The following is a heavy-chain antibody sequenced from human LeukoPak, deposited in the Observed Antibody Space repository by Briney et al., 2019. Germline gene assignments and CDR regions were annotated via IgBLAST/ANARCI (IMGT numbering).Heavy chain of an antibody. V-gene: IGHV3-64*01. Sequence: GGSLRLSCAASGFTFSSYAMHWVRQAPGKGLEYVSAISSNGGSTYYANPVKGRFTISRDNSKNTLYLQMGSLRAEDMAVYYCARDPCGGDCYAFDIWGQGTMVTVSS. J-gene: IGHJ3*02. D-gene: IGHD2-21*02. CDR2: ISSNGGST. CDR1: GFTFSSYA. CDR3: ARDPCGGDCYAFDI.